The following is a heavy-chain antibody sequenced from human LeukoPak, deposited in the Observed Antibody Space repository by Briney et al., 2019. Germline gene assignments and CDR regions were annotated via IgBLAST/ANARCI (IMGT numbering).Heavy chain of an antibody. CDR2: ISGSGGST. D-gene: IGHD6-6*01. Sequence: GGSLRLSCAASGFTFSSYGMSWVRQAPGKGLEWVSAISGSGGSTYYADSVKGRFTISRDNSKNTLYLQMNSLRAEDTAMYYCARNPGITARRGNYYYMDTWGKGTTVTVSS. J-gene: IGHJ6*03. CDR1: GFTFSSYG. V-gene: IGHV3-23*01. CDR3: ARNPGITARRGNYYYMDT.